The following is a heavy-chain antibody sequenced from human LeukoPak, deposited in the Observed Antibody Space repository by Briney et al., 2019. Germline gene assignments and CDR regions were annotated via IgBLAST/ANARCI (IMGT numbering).Heavy chain of an antibody. CDR3: ARDYSGYSYGTYVDY. CDR1: GFTFSSYW. CDR2: ISYDGSNK. Sequence: GGSLRLSCAASGFTFSSYWMSWVRQAPGKGLEWVAVISYDGSNKYYADSVKGRFTISRDNSKNTLYLQMNSLRAEDTAVYYCARDYSGYSYGTYVDYWGQGTLVTVSS. J-gene: IGHJ4*02. D-gene: IGHD5-18*01. V-gene: IGHV3-30*03.